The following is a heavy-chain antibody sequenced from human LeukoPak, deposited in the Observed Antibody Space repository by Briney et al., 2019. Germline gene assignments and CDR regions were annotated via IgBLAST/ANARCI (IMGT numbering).Heavy chain of an antibody. Sequence: GGSLRLSCAASGFTFSYYGLSWVRQAPGKGLEWVSGFGHNGDITYSDSVKGRFTISRDNSKNTLFLQMNSLRADDTAVYFCAKQAGWGGYFSFLPFDFWGRGTLVTVSS. J-gene: IGHJ4*02. CDR2: FGHNGDIT. V-gene: IGHV3-23*01. CDR1: GFTFSYYG. CDR3: AKQAGWGGYFSFLPFDF. D-gene: IGHD3-3*01.